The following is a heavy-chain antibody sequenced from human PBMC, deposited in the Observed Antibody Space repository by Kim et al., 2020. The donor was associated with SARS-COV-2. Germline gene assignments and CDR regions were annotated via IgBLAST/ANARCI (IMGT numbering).Heavy chain of an antibody. J-gene: IGHJ4*02. Sequence: SETLSLTCTVSGGSVTTSTYYWGWIRQPPGKGLEWIGSINYRGTTYYNPSFQSRVTMSVDTSDNQFSLKLTSVTAADTAIYYCASHSYYYDTTGSYYYFDYWGQGALVTASS. D-gene: IGHD3-22*01. CDR3: ASHSYYYDTTGSYYYFDY. CDR2: INYRGTT. V-gene: IGHV4-39*01. CDR1: GGSVTTSTYY.